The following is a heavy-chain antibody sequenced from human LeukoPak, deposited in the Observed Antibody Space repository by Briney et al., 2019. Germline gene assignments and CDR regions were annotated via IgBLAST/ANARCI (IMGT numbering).Heavy chain of an antibody. D-gene: IGHD1-1*01. V-gene: IGHV1-69*04. CDR2: FIPPLDIA. CDR3: ARIRTGTTYYYAMDV. J-gene: IGHJ6*02. Sequence: SVKVSCKASGYTFSSHAISWVRQAPGQGLEWMGRFIPPLDIALYAQTFQGRVTITADKATTTAYMELTSLRSEDTATYYCARIRTGTTYYYAMDVWGQGTSVTVPS. CDR1: GYTFSSHA.